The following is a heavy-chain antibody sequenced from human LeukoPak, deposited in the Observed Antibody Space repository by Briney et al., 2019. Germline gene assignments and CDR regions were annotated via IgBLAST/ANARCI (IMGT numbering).Heavy chain of an antibody. J-gene: IGHJ4*02. Sequence: SETLSLTCTVSGGSISSSSYYWGWIRQPPGKGLEWIGSIYYSGSTYYNPSLKSRVTISVDTSKNQFPLKLSSVTAADTAVYYCARSNSVSYYDSSGFDYWGQGTLVTVSS. CDR3: ARSNSVSYYDSSGFDY. V-gene: IGHV4-39*06. D-gene: IGHD3-22*01. CDR2: IYYSGST. CDR1: GGSISSSSYY.